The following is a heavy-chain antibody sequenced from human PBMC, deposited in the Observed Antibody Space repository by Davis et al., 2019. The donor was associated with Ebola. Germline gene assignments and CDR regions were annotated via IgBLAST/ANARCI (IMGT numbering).Heavy chain of an antibody. CDR2: IYYSGST. V-gene: IGHV4-30-4*01. CDR3: AGSSSSWWYYFDY. D-gene: IGHD6-13*01. J-gene: IGHJ4*02. CDR1: GGSITNENW. Sequence: LRLSCTVSGGSITNENWWGWIRQPPGKGLEWIGYIYYSGSTYYNPSLKSRVTISVDTSKNQFSLKLSSVTAADTAVYYCAGSSSSWWYYFDYWGQGTLVTVSS.